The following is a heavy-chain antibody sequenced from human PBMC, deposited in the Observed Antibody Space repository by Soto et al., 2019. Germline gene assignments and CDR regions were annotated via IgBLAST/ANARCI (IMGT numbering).Heavy chain of an antibody. CDR2: LSRGGGRT. CDR1: GFTFSSHG. J-gene: IGHJ3*02. V-gene: IGHV3-23*01. Sequence: EAQLLESGGGSVQPGGSLRLSCAASGFTFSSHGMSWIRQAPGKGLEWISGLSRGGGRTYYVDSVKGRFTISRDNAKNTLDLIMKSLRVEDTALYYCARDGQYRTDGFDIWGQGTMVTVSS. D-gene: IGHD5-12*01. CDR3: ARDGQYRTDGFDI.